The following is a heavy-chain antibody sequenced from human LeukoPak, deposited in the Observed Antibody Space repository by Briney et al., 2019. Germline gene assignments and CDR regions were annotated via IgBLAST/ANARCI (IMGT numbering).Heavy chain of an antibody. CDR3: AKAGFSSSWSKPDNWFDP. CDR2: ISGSGGST. V-gene: IGHV3-23*01. D-gene: IGHD6-13*01. J-gene: IGHJ5*02. Sequence: PGGSLRLSCAASGFTFSSYGMRWVRQAPGKGLEWVSAISGSGGSTYYADSVKGRFTISRDNSKNTLYLQMNSLRAEDTAVYFCAKAGFSSSWSKPDNWFDPWGQGTLVTVSS. CDR1: GFTFSSYG.